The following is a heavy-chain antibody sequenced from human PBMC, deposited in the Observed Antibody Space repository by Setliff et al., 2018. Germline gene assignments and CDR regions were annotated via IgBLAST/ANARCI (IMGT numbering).Heavy chain of an antibody. D-gene: IGHD1-26*01. CDR2: ISSDSDSI. CDR1: GFTFNTNA. CDR3: ARIGYNGWNFDY. J-gene: IGHJ4*02. Sequence: PGGSLRLSCADSGFTFNTNAMTWVRQASGKGLQWVSIISSDSDSIYYADAVKGRFTISRDNAKNSLYLQMNSLRAEDTAVYYCARIGYNGWNFDYWGQGTLVTVSS. V-gene: IGHV3-21*01.